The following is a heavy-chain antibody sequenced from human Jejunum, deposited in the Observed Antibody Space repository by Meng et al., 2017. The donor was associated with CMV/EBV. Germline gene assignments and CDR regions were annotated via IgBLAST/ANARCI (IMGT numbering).Heavy chain of an antibody. CDR1: GYTFSGYY. V-gene: IGHV1-2*02. CDR3: ARRGAVGGSFDY. D-gene: IGHD6-25*01. J-gene: IGHJ4*02. Sequence: ASGYTFSGYYVHWVRQAPGQGLEWMGWINPNSGGTTYAQKFQGSVTMTRDTSITTAYMELSRLRSDDTAIYYCARRGAVGGSFDYWGQGTLVTVSS. CDR2: INPNSGGT.